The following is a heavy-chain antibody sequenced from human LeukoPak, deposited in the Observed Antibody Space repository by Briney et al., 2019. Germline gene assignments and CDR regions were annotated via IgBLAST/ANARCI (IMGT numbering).Heavy chain of an antibody. D-gene: IGHD2/OR15-2a*01. CDR3: ATYRQVLLPFES. V-gene: IGHV3-30*02. J-gene: IGHJ4*02. Sequence: GGSLRLSCAASGFTFSTYGMHWVRQAPGKGLEWVAFIRYDGSNKYYADSVRGRFTISRDNSKSTLSLQMNSLRAEDTAIYYCATYRQVLLPFESWGQGTLVTVSS. CDR2: IRYDGSNK. CDR1: GFTFSTYG.